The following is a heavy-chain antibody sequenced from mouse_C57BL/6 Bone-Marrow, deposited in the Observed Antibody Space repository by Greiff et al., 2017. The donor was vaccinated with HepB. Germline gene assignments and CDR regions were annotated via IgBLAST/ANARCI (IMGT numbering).Heavy chain of an antibody. V-gene: IGHV7-1*01. J-gene: IGHJ1*03. CDR2: SRNKANDYTT. CDR1: GFTFSDFY. CDR3: ARDASNFYWYFDV. Sequence: EVKLVESGGGLVQSGRSLRLSCATSGFTFSDFYMEWVRQAPGKGLEWIAASRNKANDYTTEYSASVKGRFIVSRDTSQSILYLQMNALRAEDTAIYYCARDASNFYWYFDVWGTGTTVTVSS.